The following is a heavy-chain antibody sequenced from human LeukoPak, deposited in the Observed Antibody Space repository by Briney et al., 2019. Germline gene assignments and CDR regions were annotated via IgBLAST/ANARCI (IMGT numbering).Heavy chain of an antibody. CDR1: GFTFSSYS. D-gene: IGHD4-17*01. V-gene: IGHV3-48*01. CDR3: AKDRDYGDYYYFDY. J-gene: IGHJ4*02. Sequence: GGSLRLSCAASGFTFSSYSMNWVRQAPGKGLEWVSYISSSSSTIYYADSVKGRFTISRDNAKNSLYLQMNSLRAEDTAVYYCAKDRDYGDYYYFDYWGQGTLVTVSS. CDR2: ISSSSSTI.